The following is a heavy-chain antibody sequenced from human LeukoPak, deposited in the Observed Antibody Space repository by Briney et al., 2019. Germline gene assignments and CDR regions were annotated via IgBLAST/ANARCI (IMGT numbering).Heavy chain of an antibody. CDR1: GFTLSSYD. CDR2: ISYDGGNK. V-gene: IGHV3-30*03. Sequence: PGGSLRLSCAASGFTLSSYDMHWVRQAPGKGLEWVAVISYDGGNKYYADSVKGRFTISRDNSKNTLYLQLNSLRAEDTAVYFCVSLGYSSSSVRYWGQGTLVTVSS. CDR3: VSLGYSSSSVRY. D-gene: IGHD6-6*01. J-gene: IGHJ4*02.